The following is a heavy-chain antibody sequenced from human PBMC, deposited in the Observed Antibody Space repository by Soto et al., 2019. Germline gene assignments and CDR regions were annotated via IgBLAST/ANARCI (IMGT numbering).Heavy chain of an antibody. Sequence: QLQLQESGPGLEKPSETLSLTCSVSGGSINYNSYHWGWIRQPPGQGLEWIGSIFYTGTTFYNPSLESRVTMSVDTSKNSFSLHLTSVTAADTAVYFCARLVVVAPVANVWGQATLVTVSS. CDR2: IFYTGTT. V-gene: IGHV4-39*02. J-gene: IGHJ4*02. CDR1: GGSINYNSYH. D-gene: IGHD2-2*01. CDR3: ARLVVVAPVANV.